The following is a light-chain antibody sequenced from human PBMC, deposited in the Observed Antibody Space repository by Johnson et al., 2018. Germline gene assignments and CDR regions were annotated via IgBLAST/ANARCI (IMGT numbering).Light chain of an antibody. J-gene: IGLJ1*01. V-gene: IGLV1-51*02. CDR1: SSNIGNNY. Sequence: QSVLTQPPSVYAAPGQKVTISCSGSSSNIGNNYVSWYQQLPGTAPKLLIYENNKRPSGIPDRFSGSKSGTSATLGITGLQTGDEADYYCGTWDSSLSAGNVFGTGTKVTV. CDR2: ENN. CDR3: GTWDSSLSAGNV.